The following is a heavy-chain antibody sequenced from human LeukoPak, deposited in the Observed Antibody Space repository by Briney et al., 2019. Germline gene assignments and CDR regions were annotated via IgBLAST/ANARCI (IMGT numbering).Heavy chain of an antibody. CDR2: MNPNRGKT. D-gene: IGHD3-22*01. J-gene: IGHJ6*02. Sequence: ASVKVSCKASGYTFTSYDINWVGQASGQGREGMGWMNPNRGKTGYAQKFQGRVTMTSNTYTSTAYMELSSLRSQDTALYYSARGTDSSGYYYYYYGIDVWGQGTTVTLSS. V-gene: IGHV1-8*01. CDR1: GYTFTSYD. CDR3: ARGTDSSGYYYYYYGIDV.